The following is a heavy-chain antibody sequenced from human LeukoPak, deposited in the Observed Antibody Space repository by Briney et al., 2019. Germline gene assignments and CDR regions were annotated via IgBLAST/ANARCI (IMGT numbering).Heavy chain of an antibody. Sequence: LSLTCTVSGGSISSYYWSWIRQAPGKGLEWVSYISSSGSTIYYADSVKGRFTISRDNAKNSLYLQMNSLRAEDTAVYYCARDSGSYPWYFDYWGQGTLVTVSS. J-gene: IGHJ4*02. CDR1: GGSISSYY. V-gene: IGHV3-11*04. D-gene: IGHD1-26*01. CDR3: ARDSGSYPWYFDY. CDR2: ISSSGSTI.